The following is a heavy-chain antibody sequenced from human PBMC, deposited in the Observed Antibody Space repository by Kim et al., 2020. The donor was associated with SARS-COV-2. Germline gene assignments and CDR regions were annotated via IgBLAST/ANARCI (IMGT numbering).Heavy chain of an antibody. CDR2: ISSSSSTI. V-gene: IGHV3-48*04. J-gene: IGHJ3*02. D-gene: IGHD3-9*01. CDR1: GFTFSSYS. CDR3: ASPLTHDAFDI. Sequence: GESLRLSCAASGFTFSSYSMNWVRQAPGKGLEWVSYISSSSSTIYYADSVKGRFTISRDNAKNSLYLQMNSLRAEDTAVYYCASPLTHDAFDIWGQGTMVTVSS.